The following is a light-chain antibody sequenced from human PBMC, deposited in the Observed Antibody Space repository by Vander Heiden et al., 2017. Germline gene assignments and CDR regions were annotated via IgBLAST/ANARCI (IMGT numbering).Light chain of an antibody. Sequence: QAVMTEPPSASGTPGQRVTVSCSVRSSNVGSNSVYWYQHLPGTAPKLLIYRDFQRPSGVPDRFSASKSGTSASLAISGLRSEDEAHYCCAAWDDSLSVVFGGGTKLTVL. CDR3: AAWDDSLSVV. J-gene: IGLJ2*01. CDR2: RDF. CDR1: SSNVGSNS. V-gene: IGLV1-47*01.